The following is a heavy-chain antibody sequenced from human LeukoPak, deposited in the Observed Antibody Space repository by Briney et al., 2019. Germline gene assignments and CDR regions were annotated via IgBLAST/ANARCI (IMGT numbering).Heavy chain of an antibody. D-gene: IGHD5-18*01. CDR2: IYSTGNT. CDR1: GGSISSGDRY. J-gene: IGHJ4*02. V-gene: IGHV4-30-4*01. CDR3: ARDSYSYGYGGFDY. Sequence: SQTLSLTCTVSGGSISSGDRYWSWIRQSPGKGLEWIGYIYSTGNTYYNPSLKSRVIISVDTSKDQFSLELNSVTAADTAVYYCARDSYSYGYGGFDYWGQGILVTVSS.